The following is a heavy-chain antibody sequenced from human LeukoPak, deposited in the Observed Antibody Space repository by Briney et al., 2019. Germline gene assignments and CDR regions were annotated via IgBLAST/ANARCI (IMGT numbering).Heavy chain of an antibody. V-gene: IGHV1-69*06. CDR2: IIPIFGTA. Sequence: SVKVSCKASGGTFSSYAISWVRQAPGQGLEWMGGIIPIFGTANYAQKFQGRVTITADKSTSTAYMELSRLRSDDTAVYYCARSQYSGSYPFDYWGQGTLVTVSS. CDR3: ARSQYSGSYPFDY. CDR1: GGTFSSYA. D-gene: IGHD1-26*01. J-gene: IGHJ4*02.